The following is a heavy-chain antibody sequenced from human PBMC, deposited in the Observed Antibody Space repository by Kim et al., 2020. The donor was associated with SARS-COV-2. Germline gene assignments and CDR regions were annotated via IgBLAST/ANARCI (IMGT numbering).Heavy chain of an antibody. Sequence: SETLSLTCTVSGGSISSYYWSWIRQPPGKGLEWIGYIYYSGSTNYNPSLKSRVTISVDTSKNQFSLKLSSVTAADTAVYYCARDRPFTIFGVVGPRFDPWGQGTLVTVSS. J-gene: IGHJ5*02. D-gene: IGHD3-3*01. CDR3: ARDRPFTIFGVVGPRFDP. CDR2: IYYSGST. CDR1: GGSISSYY. V-gene: IGHV4-59*13.